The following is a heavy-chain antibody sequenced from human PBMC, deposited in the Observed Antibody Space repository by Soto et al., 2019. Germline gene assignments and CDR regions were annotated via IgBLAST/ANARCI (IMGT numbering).Heavy chain of an antibody. CDR2: IYWGDDK. D-gene: IGHD3-10*01. J-gene: IGHJ5*02. CDR1: GFSLSTSGVG. CDR3: AAHGSETYYTPLYNWFDP. V-gene: IGHV2-5*02. Sequence: QITLQESGPTLVKPTQTLTLTCTFSGFSLSTSGVGVGWIRQPLGKALEWLALIYWGDDKRYSPSLKSRLSITKDTSKNQVVLTMTNMDPEDTATYYCAAHGSETYYTPLYNWFDPWGPGTLVTVSS.